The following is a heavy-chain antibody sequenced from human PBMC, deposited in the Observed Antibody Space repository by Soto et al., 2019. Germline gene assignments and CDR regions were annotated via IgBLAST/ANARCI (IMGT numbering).Heavy chain of an antibody. CDR2: VSLTGDRT. D-gene: IGHD2-8*01. V-gene: IGHV3-23*01. J-gene: IGHJ4*02. Sequence: PGGSLRLSCVASRFSFSSYEMSWVRQAAGKGLEWVSRVSLTGDRTNYAGSVKGRFTVSRDNFKNTLYLEMDSLRPEDTAIYYCARGGGYCTPTSCAIDYWGQGTLVTVSS. CDR1: RFSFSSYE. CDR3: ARGGGYCTPTSCAIDY.